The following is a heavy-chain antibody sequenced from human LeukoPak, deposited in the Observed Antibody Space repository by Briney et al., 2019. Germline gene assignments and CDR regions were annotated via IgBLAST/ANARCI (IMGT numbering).Heavy chain of an antibody. CDR2: ISYDGSNK. Sequence: GRSLRLSCAASGFTFSSYGMHWVRQAPGKGLEWVAVISYDGSNKYYADSVKGRFTISRDNSKNTLYLQRNSLRAEDTAVYYCAKDLGTTVVTPYWGQGTLVTVSS. CDR1: GFTFSSYG. CDR3: AKDLGTTVVTPY. J-gene: IGHJ4*02. V-gene: IGHV3-30*18. D-gene: IGHD4-23*01.